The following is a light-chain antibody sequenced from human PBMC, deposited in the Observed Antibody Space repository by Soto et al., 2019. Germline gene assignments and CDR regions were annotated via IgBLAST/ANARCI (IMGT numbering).Light chain of an antibody. Sequence: QSVLTQPPSASGTPGQRVTISCSGSSSNIGSEPVNWYQQVPGTAPKLLIYSNSQRPSGVPDRFTGSKSGISASLAVSWLQSDDEADYYCASWDNGLKAWVFGGGTQLTVL. CDR3: ASWDNGLKAWV. V-gene: IGLV1-44*01. CDR1: SSNIGSEP. CDR2: SNS. J-gene: IGLJ3*02.